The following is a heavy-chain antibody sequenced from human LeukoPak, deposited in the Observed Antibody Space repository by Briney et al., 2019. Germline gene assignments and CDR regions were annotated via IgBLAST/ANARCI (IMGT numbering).Heavy chain of an antibody. CDR3: ARGGANWNDVNYYYMDV. V-gene: IGHV1-69*01. D-gene: IGHD1-20*01. J-gene: IGHJ6*03. CDR2: IIPIFGTA. CDR1: GGTFSSYA. Sequence: GASVKVSCKASGGTFSSYAISWVRQAPGQGLEWMGGIIPIFGTANYAQKFQGRVTITADESTSTAYMELSSLRSEDTAVYYCARGGANWNDVNYYYMDVWGKGTTVTVSS.